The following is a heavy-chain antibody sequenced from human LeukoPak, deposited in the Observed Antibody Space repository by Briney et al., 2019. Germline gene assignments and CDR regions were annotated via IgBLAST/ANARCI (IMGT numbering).Heavy chain of an antibody. V-gene: IGHV3-7*03. D-gene: IGHD1-1*01. Sequence: PGGSLRLSCAASGFSFSNYWMSWVRQAPGKGLEWVANIKQDGSEKYYVDSVKGRSTISRDNAKNSLYLQMNSLKPEDTAVYYCTTALYDWNDVNYWGQGTLVTVSS. J-gene: IGHJ4*02. CDR1: GFSFSNYW. CDR3: TTALYDWNDVNY. CDR2: IKQDGSEK.